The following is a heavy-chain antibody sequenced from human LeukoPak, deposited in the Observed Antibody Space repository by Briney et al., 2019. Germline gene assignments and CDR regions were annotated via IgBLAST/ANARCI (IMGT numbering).Heavy chain of an antibody. CDR2: IYYSGST. J-gene: IGHJ4*02. Sequence: SETLSLTRTVSGGSISSGGYYWSWIRQHPGKGLEWIGYIYYSGSTYYNPSLKSRVTISVETSKNQFSLKLSSVTAADTAVYYCARVGGYPPLYFDYWGQGTLVTVSS. D-gene: IGHD3-22*01. V-gene: IGHV4-31*03. CDR3: ARVGGYPPLYFDY. CDR1: GGSISSGGYY.